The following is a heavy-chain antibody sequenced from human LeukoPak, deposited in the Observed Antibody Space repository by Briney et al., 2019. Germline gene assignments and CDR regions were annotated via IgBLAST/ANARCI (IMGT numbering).Heavy chain of an antibody. J-gene: IGHJ4*02. CDR2: INHSGSA. CDR1: GGSISSYY. Sequence: SETLSLTCTVSGGSISSYYWSRIRQPPGKGLEWIGEINHSGSANYNVSLKSRVIISVDTSKKQFSLKLTSVTTADTAVYYCAYFSGGSSQDYGFFDYWGQGTQVTVSS. V-gene: IGHV4-34*01. D-gene: IGHD2-15*01. CDR3: AYFSGGSSQDYGFFDY.